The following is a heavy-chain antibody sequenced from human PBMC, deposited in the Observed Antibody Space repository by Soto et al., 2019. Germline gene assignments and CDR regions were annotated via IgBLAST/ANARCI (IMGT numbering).Heavy chain of an antibody. CDR2: IFIGGTT. CDR1: GFTVSTSQ. D-gene: IGHD3-10*01. V-gene: IGHV3-53*01. Sequence: EVQLVESGGRLVQPGGSLRLSCAASGFTVSTSQMTWVRQAPGKGLEWVSVIFIGGTTQYAESVKGRFTISRDKSENTVVLHMNSVLSEDASVYYRARLGPYASRTYSFRHNPFDPWGQGTQGTVSP. CDR3: ARLGPYASRTYSFRHNPFDP. J-gene: IGHJ5*02.